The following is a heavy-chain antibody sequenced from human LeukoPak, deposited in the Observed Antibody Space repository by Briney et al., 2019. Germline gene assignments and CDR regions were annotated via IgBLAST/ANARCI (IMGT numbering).Heavy chain of an antibody. CDR1: GYTFTSYD. Sequence: ASVKVSCRASGYTFTSYDINWVRQATGQGLEWMGWMNPNSGNTGYAQKFQGRVTMTRNTSISTAYMELSSLRSEDTAVYYCARYGTSWSYYYYYGMDVWGQGTTVTVSS. CDR2: MNPNSGNT. CDR3: ARYGTSWSYYYYYGMDV. V-gene: IGHV1-8*01. J-gene: IGHJ6*02. D-gene: IGHD6-13*01.